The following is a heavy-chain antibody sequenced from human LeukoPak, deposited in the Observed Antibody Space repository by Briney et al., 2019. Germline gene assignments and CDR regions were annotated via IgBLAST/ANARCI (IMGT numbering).Heavy chain of an antibody. J-gene: IGHJ4*02. CDR3: AKEVWELLEPNYFDY. CDR2: ISGGGIGI. D-gene: IGHD1-26*01. CDR1: GFTFSSYA. Sequence: GGSLRLSCAASGFTFSSYAMSWVRQAPGKGLEWVSAISGGGIGIYYADSLKGRFTISRDDSKNTLYLQMNSLRAEDTAVYYCAKEVWELLEPNYFDYWGQGTLVTVSS. V-gene: IGHV3-23*01.